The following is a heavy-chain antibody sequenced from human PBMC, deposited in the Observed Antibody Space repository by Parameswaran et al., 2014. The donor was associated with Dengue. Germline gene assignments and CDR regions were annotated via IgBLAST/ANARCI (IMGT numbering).Heavy chain of an antibody. V-gene: IGHV3-72*01. CDR2: STNKAASYTP. J-gene: IGHJ6*02. Sequence: WIRQPPGKGLEWVGRSTNKAASYTPQYAASVKGRFTISRDDSKNSVFLQMNSLRTEDTAVYYCRGYHYYNGVDDWGQGTTVTVSS. CDR3: RGYHYYNGVDD.